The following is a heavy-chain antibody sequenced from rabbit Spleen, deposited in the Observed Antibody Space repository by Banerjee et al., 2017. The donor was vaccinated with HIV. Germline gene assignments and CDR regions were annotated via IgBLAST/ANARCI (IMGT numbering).Heavy chain of an antibody. CDR2: IYAGSSGST. J-gene: IGHJ5*01. CDR3: ARDVAKDNFHSDCLDL. CDR1: GFSFSSSYW. Sequence: QQQLEESGGGLVKPEGSLTLTCTASGFSFSSSYWICWVRQAPGKGLEWIACIYAGSSGSTVYASWAKGRFTISKTSSTTVTLQMTSLTAADTATYFCARDVAKDNFHSDCLDLWGQGTLVTVS. D-gene: IGHD6-1*01. V-gene: IGHV1S45*01.